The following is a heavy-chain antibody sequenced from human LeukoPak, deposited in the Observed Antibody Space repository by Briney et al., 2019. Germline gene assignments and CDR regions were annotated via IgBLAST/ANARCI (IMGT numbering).Heavy chain of an antibody. CDR1: GFTFSSYG. V-gene: IGHV3-30*02. CDR3: AKERDIFWSGYYTFDY. Sequence: LPGGSLRLSCAASGFTFSSYGMHWVRQAPGKGLEWVAFIRYDGSNKYYADSVKGRFTISRDNSKNTLYVQMNNLRAEDTAVYYCAKERDIFWSGYYTFDYWGQGTLVTVSS. CDR2: IRYDGSNK. D-gene: IGHD3-3*01. J-gene: IGHJ4*02.